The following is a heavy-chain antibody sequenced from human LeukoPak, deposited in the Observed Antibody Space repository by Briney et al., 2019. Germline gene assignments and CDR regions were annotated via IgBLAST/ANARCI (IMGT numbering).Heavy chain of an antibody. V-gene: IGHV4-59*01. CDR2: IYYSGST. Sequence: PSETLSLTCTVSGGSISSYYWSWIRQPPGKGLEWIGYIYYSGSTNYNPSLKSRVTISVDTSKNQFSLKLSSVTAADTAVYYCARGVSGIAARRYVYYGMDVWGQGTTVTVSS. CDR1: GGSISSYY. J-gene: IGHJ6*02. CDR3: ARGVSGIAARRYVYYGMDV. D-gene: IGHD6-6*01.